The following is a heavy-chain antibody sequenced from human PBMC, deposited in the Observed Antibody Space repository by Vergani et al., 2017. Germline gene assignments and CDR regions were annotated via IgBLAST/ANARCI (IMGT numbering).Heavy chain of an antibody. CDR3: ARDRSHDYGALASVIKRDYYYGMDV. Sequence: EVQLVESGGGLVKPGGSLRLSCAASGFTFSSYSMNWVRQAPGKGLEWVSSISSSSSYIYYADSVKGRFTISRDNAKNSLYLQMNSLRAEDTAVYYCARDRSHDYGALASVIKRDYYYGMDVWGQGTTVTVSS. CDR1: GFTFSSYS. CDR2: ISSSSSYI. J-gene: IGHJ6*02. D-gene: IGHD4-17*01. V-gene: IGHV3-21*01.